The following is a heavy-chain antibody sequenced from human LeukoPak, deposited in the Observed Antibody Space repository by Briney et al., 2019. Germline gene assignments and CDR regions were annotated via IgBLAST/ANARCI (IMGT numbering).Heavy chain of an antibody. J-gene: IGHJ4*02. CDR1: GGXIRSYY. CDR3: ARDRRSGEDSNF. Sequence: PSETLSLTCTVSGGXIRSYYCSWIRQPPGKGLEWIGYIYYSGSTNYNPSLKSRVTISVDTSKNQFYLKLSSVTAADTAVYYCARDRRSGEDSNFWGQGTLVTVSS. D-gene: IGHD2-15*01. V-gene: IGHV4-59*01. CDR2: IYYSGST.